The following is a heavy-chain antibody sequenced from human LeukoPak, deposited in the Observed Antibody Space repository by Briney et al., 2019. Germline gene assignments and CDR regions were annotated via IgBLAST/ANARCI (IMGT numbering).Heavy chain of an antibody. Sequence: GESLKISCKGSGYSFTSHWIGWVRQMPGKGLEWMGIIYLGDSNTRYSPSFQGQVTISADKSINTAYLQWSSLKASDTAMYYCAKERWGSVDSWGQGTLVTVSS. CDR2: IYLGDSNT. CDR1: GYSFTSHW. CDR3: AKERWGSVDS. V-gene: IGHV5-51*01. J-gene: IGHJ4*02. D-gene: IGHD4-23*01.